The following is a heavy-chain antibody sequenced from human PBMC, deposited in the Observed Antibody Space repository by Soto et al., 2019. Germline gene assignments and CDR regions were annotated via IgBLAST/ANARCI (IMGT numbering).Heavy chain of an antibody. D-gene: IGHD3-22*01. CDR2: ISYDGSNK. CDR3: AKDETLNNYYDSASLPDAFDI. J-gene: IGHJ3*02. CDR1: GFTFSSYG. V-gene: IGHV3-30*18. Sequence: GGSLRLSCAASGFTFSSYGMHWVRQAPGKGLEWVAVISYDGSNKYYADSVKGRFTISRDNSKNTLYLQMNSLRAEDTAVYYCAKDETLNNYYDSASLPDAFDIWGQGTMVAVSS.